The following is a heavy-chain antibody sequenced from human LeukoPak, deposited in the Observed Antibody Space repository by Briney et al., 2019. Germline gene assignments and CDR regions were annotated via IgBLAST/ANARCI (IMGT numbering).Heavy chain of an antibody. V-gene: IGHV3-48*01. CDR3: ARQGRGAGHFDY. CDR2: NSDSGSTK. D-gene: IGHD1-26*01. Sequence: GGSLRLSCTVSGFTFSLYNLNWVRQAPGKGLEWLSHNSDSGSTKYYADSVKGRFAISRDNANQLLHLQMDSLGAEDTAVYYCARQGRGAGHFDYWGQGILVTVSS. CDR1: GFTFSLYN. J-gene: IGHJ4*02.